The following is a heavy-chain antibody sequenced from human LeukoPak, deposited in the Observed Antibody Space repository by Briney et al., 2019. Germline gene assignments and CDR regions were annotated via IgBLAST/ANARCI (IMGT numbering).Heavy chain of an antibody. Sequence: GASVKVSCKASGYTFTSYDINWVRQATGQGLEWMGWMNPNSGNTGYAQKFQGRVTMTRNTSISTAYMELSSLRFEDTAVYYCVRGSSGTYPGSYNWFDPWGQGTLVTVSS. CDR3: VRGSSGTYPGSYNWFDP. CDR2: MNPNSGNT. CDR1: GYTFTSYD. J-gene: IGHJ5*02. D-gene: IGHD3-10*01. V-gene: IGHV1-8*01.